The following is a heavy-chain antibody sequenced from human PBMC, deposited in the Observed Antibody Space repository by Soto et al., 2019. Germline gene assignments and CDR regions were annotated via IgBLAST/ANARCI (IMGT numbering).Heavy chain of an antibody. CDR1: GYSFTSYW. CDR3: ARQNYDILTGYYKTYYYYGMDV. J-gene: IGHJ6*02. D-gene: IGHD3-9*01. Sequence: GESLKISCKGSGYSFTSYWIGWVRQMPGKGLEWMGIIYPGDSDTRYSPSFQGQVTISADKSISTAYLQWSSLKASDTAMYYWARQNYDILTGYYKTYYYYGMDVWGQGTTVTVSS. V-gene: IGHV5-51*01. CDR2: IYPGDSDT.